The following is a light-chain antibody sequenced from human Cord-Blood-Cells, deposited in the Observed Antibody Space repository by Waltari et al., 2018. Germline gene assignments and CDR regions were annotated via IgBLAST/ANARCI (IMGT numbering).Light chain of an antibody. J-gene: IGKJ1*01. CDR3: QQYGSSRT. CDR1: QSVSSSY. V-gene: IGKV3-20*01. CDR2: GAS. Sequence: EIVLTQSPGTLSFSPGERATLSCRATQSVSSSYLAWYQQKPGQAPRLLIYGASSRATGIPDRCSGSGSGTDFTLTISRLEPEDFAVYYCQQYGSSRTFGQGTKVEIK.